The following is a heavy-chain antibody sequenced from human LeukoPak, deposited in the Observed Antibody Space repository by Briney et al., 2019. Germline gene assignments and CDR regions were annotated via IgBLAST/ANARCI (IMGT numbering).Heavy chain of an antibody. CDR2: ISYDGSNK. CDR3: AKELIAAAGTTDAFDI. D-gene: IGHD6-13*01. V-gene: IGHV3-30*18. CDR1: GFTFSSYG. J-gene: IGHJ3*02. Sequence: PGGSLRLSCAASGFTFSSYGMHWVRQAPGKGLEWVAVISYDGSNKYYADSVKGRFTISRDNSKNTLYLQMNSLRAEDTAMYYCAKELIAAAGTTDAFDIWGQGTMVTVSS.